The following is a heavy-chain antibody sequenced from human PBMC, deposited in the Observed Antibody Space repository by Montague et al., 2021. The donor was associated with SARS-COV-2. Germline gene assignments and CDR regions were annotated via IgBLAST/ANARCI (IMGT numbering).Heavy chain of an antibody. CDR3: ARITSITIFGVVSAFDI. CDR1: GGSISSGGYY. J-gene: IGHJ3*02. CDR2: IYYSGST. Sequence: TLSLICTVSGGSISSGGYYWSWIRQHPGKGLEWIGYIYYSGSTYYNPSLKSRVTISVDTSKNQFSLKLSSVTAADTAVYYCARITSITIFGVVSAFDIWGQGTMVTVSS. V-gene: IGHV4-31*03. D-gene: IGHD3-3*01.